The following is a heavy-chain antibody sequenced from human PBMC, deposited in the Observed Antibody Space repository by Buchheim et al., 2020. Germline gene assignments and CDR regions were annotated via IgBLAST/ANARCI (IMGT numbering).Heavy chain of an antibody. CDR3: ARAAYSSSFGISVGY. V-gene: IGHV4-34*01. CDR2: INHSGST. CDR1: GGSFSGYY. Sequence: QVQLQQWGAGLLKPSETLSLTCAVYGGSFSGYYWSWIRQPPGKGLEWIGEINHSGSTNYNPSLKSRVTISVDTSKNQFSLKLSSVTAADTAVYYCARAAYSSSFGISVGYWGQGTL. J-gene: IGHJ4*02. D-gene: IGHD6-6*01.